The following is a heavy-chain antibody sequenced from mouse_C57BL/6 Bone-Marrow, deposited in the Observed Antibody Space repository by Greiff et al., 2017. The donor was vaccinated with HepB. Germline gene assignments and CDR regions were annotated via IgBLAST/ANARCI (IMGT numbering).Heavy chain of an antibody. D-gene: IGHD1-1*01. CDR1: GYTFTSYW. CDR2: IDPSDSYT. CDR3: AREGLITFDV. J-gene: IGHJ1*03. V-gene: IGHV1-69*01. Sequence: YLFIPFSSVKLSCKASGYTFTSYWMHWVKQRPGQGLEWIGEIDPSDSYTNYNQKFKGKSTLTVDKSSSTAYMQLSSLTSEDSAVYYCAREGLITFDVWGTGTTVTVSS.